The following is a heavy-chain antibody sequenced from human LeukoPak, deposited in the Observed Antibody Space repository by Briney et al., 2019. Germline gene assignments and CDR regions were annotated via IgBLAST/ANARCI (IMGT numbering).Heavy chain of an antibody. CDR1: GFTFDDYA. CDR2: ISWNSGSI. D-gene: IGHD3-10*01. V-gene: IGHV3-9*01. CDR3: AKDSGGIYDY. Sequence: GGSLRLSCAASGFTFDDYAMHWVRQAPGKGLECVSGISWNSGSIGYADSVKGRFTISRDNAKNSLYLQMNSLRAEDTALYYCAKDSGGIYDYWGQGTLVTVSS. J-gene: IGHJ4*02.